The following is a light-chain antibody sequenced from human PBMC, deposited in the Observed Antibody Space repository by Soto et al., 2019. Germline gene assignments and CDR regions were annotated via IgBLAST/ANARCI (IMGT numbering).Light chain of an antibody. CDR2: GPS. CDR1: QNVNNNY. Sequence: EIVLTQSPDTLSLSPGERATLSCRASQNVNNNYLVWYQQKPGQPPKLLIFGPSGRATVIPDRFSGSGSGTDFTLTISRLEPEDFAVYYCQQFGGSPPVTFGGGTKVEIK. J-gene: IGKJ4*01. V-gene: IGKV3-20*01. CDR3: QQFGGSPPVT.